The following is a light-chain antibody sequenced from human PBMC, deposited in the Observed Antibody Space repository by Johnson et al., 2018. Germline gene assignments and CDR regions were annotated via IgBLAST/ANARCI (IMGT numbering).Light chain of an antibody. CDR2: ENN. V-gene: IGLV1-51*02. CDR1: SSNIGNNY. Sequence: QSVLTQPPSVSAAPGQKVTISCSGSSSNIGNNYVSWYQQLPGTAPKLLIYENNKRPSGIPDRFSGSKSGTSATLGITGLQTGEEADYYCGTWDSSLSAGNVVGTGTKVTFL. J-gene: IGLJ1*01. CDR3: GTWDSSLSAGNV.